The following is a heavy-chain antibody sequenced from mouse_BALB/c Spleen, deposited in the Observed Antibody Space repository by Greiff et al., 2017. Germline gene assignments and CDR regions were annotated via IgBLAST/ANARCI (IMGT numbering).Heavy chain of an antibody. CDR3: ARRNDGYYAMDY. Sequence: EVMLVESGGGLVKLGGSLKLSCAASGFTFSSYYMSWVRQTPEKRLELVAAINSNGGSTYYPDTVKGRFTISRDNAKNTLYLQMSSLKSEDTALYYCARRNDGYYAMDYWGQGTSVTVSS. CDR2: INSNGGST. J-gene: IGHJ4*01. CDR1: GFTFSSYY. V-gene: IGHV5-6-2*01. D-gene: IGHD2-3*01.